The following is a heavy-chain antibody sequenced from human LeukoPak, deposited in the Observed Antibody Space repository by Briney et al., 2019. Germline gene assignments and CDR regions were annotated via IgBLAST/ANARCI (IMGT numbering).Heavy chain of an antibody. CDR2: ISYDGSNK. J-gene: IGHJ4*02. D-gene: IGHD6-13*01. CDR1: GFTFSSYA. CDR3: ARDRMRLIAAAAGYTDY. V-gene: IGHV3-30*04. Sequence: GGSLRLSCAASGFTFSSYAMHWVRQAPGKGLEWVAVISYDGSNKYYADSVKGRFTISRDNSKNTLYLQMNSLRAEVTAVYYCARDRMRLIAAAAGYTDYWGQGTLVTVSS.